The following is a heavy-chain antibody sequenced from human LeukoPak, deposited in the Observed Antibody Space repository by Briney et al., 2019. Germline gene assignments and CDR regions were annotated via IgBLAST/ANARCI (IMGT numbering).Heavy chain of an antibody. Sequence: ASVKVSCKASGYTFTNYAMNWVRQAPGQGLEWMGWINTNTGNPTYAQGFTGRFVFSLDTSISTAYLQISSLKAEDTAVYYCARDLSSSYYNWFDPWGQGTLVTVSS. V-gene: IGHV7-4-1*02. CDR1: GYTFTNYA. CDR2: INTNTGNP. J-gene: IGHJ5*02. CDR3: ARDLSSSYYNWFDP. D-gene: IGHD6-6*01.